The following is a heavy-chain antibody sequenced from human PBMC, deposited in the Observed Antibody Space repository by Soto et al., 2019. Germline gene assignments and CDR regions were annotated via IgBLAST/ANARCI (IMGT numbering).Heavy chain of an antibody. V-gene: IGHV1-2*02. J-gene: IGHJ4*02. CDR1: GYTFTGYY. D-gene: IGHD1-1*01. CDR2: INPNSGGT. CDR3: AKDGEHDWNTNDY. Sequence: VKVSCKASGYTFTGYYMHWVRQAPGQGLEWMGWINPNSGGTNYAQKFQGRVTMTRDTSISTAYMELSRLRSDDTAVYYCAKDGEHDWNTNDYWGQGTLVTVSS.